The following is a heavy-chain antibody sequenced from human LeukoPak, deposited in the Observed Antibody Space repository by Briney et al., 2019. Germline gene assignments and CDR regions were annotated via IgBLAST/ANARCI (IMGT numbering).Heavy chain of an antibody. Sequence: GGSLRLSCAASGFTFSSYAMHWVRQAPGKGLEWVAVISYDGSNKYYADSVKGRFTISRDNSKNTLYLQMNSLRAEDTAVYYCARAEDRNYYDSSGADYWGQGTLVTVSS. CDR2: ISYDGSNK. D-gene: IGHD3-22*01. J-gene: IGHJ4*02. V-gene: IGHV3-30*04. CDR3: ARAEDRNYYDSSGADY. CDR1: GFTFSSYA.